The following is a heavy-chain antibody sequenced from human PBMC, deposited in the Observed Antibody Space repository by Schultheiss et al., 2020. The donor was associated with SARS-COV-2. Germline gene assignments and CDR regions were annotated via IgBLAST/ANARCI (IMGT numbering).Heavy chain of an antibody. CDR2: IRSKATGYAT. Sequence: GGSLKIEGAASGFTFSGSAMHWVRQAPGKGLEWVASIRSKATGYATAYAASMQGRFTISRDDSKSTAFLQMNSLRTDDTAVYYCTRVTALSYMDVWGKGTTVTVSS. V-gene: IGHV3-73*01. CDR3: TRVTALSYMDV. J-gene: IGHJ6*03. D-gene: IGHD2-21*02. CDR1: GFTFSGSA.